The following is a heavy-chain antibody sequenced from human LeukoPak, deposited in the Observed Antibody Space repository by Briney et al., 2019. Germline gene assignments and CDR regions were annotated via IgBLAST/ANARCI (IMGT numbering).Heavy chain of an antibody. CDR3: AKGQGRAVAGRSWFDP. CDR2: ITSRDDIT. CDR1: GFSFSNFA. J-gene: IGHJ5*02. Sequence: PGGSLRLSCAASGFSFSNFAMSWVRQAPGKGLEWVSSITSRDDITYYSESVKGRFAISRDNAKNMLYLQMNSLRPEDTAIYSCAKGQGRAVAGRSWFDPWGLGTLVTVSS. V-gene: IGHV3-23*01. D-gene: IGHD6-19*01.